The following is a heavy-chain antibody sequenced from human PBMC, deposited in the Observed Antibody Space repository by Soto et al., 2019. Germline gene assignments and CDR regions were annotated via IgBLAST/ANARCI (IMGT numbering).Heavy chain of an antibody. V-gene: IGHV4-39*01. Sequence: LSLTCAVSGASISGSYYYWAWLRQSPGKGPEWIGSVFYTGFTSYNPSLESRVSVSVDTSKSQFSLKLSAVTAADTAVYYCATSQKGYNWNYFDHWGQGALVTVSS. CDR1: GASISGSYYY. CDR2: VFYTGFT. D-gene: IGHD1-20*01. CDR3: ATSQKGYNWNYFDH. J-gene: IGHJ4*02.